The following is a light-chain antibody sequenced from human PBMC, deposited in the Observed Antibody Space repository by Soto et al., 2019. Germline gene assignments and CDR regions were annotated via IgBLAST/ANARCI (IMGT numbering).Light chain of an antibody. CDR3: CSDAGIYV. J-gene: IGLJ1*01. CDR2: DVS. CDR1: SSDVGGDNY. V-gene: IGLV2-11*01. Sequence: QSALTQPRSVSGSPGQSVTISCTGTSSDVGGDNYGSWYQQHPGKAPKLMSYDVSKRPSGVPVRFSGSKSGNTASLTISGLRAEDEADYYCCSDAGIYVFGTGTKVTVL.